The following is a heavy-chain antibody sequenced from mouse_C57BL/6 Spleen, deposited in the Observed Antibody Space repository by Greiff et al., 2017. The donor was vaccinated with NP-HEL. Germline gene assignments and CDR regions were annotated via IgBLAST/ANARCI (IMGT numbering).Heavy chain of an antibody. CDR2: IYPGSGST. J-gene: IGHJ3*01. V-gene: IGHV1-55*01. CDR3: ARGGCDWFAD. Sequence: QVQLQQPGAELVKPGASVKMSCKASGYTFTSYWITWVKQRPGQGLEWIGDIYPGSGSTNYNEKFKSKATLTVDTSSSTAYMQLSSLTSEDAAVYYCARGGCDWFADWGQGTLVTVSA. CDR1: GYTFTSYW.